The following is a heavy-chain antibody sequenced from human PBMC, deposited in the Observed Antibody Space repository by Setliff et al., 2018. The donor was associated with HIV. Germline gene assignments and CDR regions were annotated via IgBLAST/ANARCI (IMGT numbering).Heavy chain of an antibody. D-gene: IGHD3-10*01. CDR3: AKSDSYRGYYMDV. J-gene: IGHJ6*03. V-gene: IGHV3-21*01. Sequence: GGSLRLSCAASGFTFSSYSMNWVRQAPGKGLEWVSSISSSSSYIYYADSVKGRFTISRDNAKNSLYLQMNSLRAEDTAVYYCAKSDSYRGYYMDVWGKGTTVTVSS. CDR2: ISSSSSYI. CDR1: GFTFSSYS.